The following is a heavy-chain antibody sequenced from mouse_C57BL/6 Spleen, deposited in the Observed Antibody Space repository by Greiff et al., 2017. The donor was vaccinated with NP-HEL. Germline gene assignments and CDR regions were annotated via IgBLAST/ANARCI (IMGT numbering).Heavy chain of an antibody. J-gene: IGHJ4*01. D-gene: IGHD1-1*01. CDR1: GYTFTDYY. V-gene: IGHV1-26*01. CDR3: ARSTTVDYYAMDY. Sequence: VQLQQSGPELVKPGASVKISCKASGYTFTDYYMNWVMQSHGKSLEWIGDINPNNGGTSYNQKFKGKATLTVDKSSSTAYMELRSLTSEDSAVYDCARSTTVDYYAMDYWGQGTSVTVSS. CDR2: INPNNGGT.